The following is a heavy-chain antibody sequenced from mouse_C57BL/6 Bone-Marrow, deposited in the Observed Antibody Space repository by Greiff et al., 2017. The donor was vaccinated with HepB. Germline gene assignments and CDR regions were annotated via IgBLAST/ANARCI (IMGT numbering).Heavy chain of an antibody. CDR1: GFTFSSYT. CDR2: ISGGGGNT. V-gene: IGHV5-9*01. D-gene: IGHD2-3*01. Sequence: DVMLVESGGGLVKPGGSLKLSCAASGFTFSSYTMSWVRQTPEKRLEWVATISGGGGNTYYPDSVKGRFTISRDNAKNTLYLQMSSLRSEDTALYYCARDGYYPYYFDYWGQGTTLPVSS. CDR3: ARDGYYPYYFDY. J-gene: IGHJ2*01.